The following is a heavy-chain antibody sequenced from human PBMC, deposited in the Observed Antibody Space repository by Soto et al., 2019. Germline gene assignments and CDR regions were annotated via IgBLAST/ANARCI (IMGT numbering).Heavy chain of an antibody. CDR3: ARGLFSRDGYNYLADY. Sequence: ASVKVSCKASGYTFTGYYMHWVRQAPGQGLEWMGWINPNSGGTNYAQKFQGRVTMTRDTSISTAYMELSRLRSGDTAVFYCARGLFSRDGYNYLADYWGQGTLVTVSS. V-gene: IGHV1-2*02. CDR1: GYTFTGYY. D-gene: IGHD5-12*01. J-gene: IGHJ4*02. CDR2: INPNSGGT.